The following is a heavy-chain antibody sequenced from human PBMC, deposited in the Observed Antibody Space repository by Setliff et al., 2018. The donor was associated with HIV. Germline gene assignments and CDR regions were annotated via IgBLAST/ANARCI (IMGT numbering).Heavy chain of an antibody. Sequence: ASVKVSCKTVGYIFSNFGFTWVRQAPGQGLEWMGWISAYNGNTNYAQTLQGRVTMTTDTSTSTAYMELRSLRSDDTAVYYCAREYYDFWSGYSDAFHIWGQGTMVTVSS. CDR1: GYIFSNFG. J-gene: IGHJ3*02. CDR2: ISAYNGNT. V-gene: IGHV1-18*01. D-gene: IGHD3-3*01. CDR3: AREYYDFWSGYSDAFHI.